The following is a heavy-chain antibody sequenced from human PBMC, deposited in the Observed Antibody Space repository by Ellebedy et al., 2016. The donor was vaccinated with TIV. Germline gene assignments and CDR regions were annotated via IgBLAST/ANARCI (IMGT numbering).Heavy chain of an antibody. CDR1: GGSFSGYY. J-gene: IGHJ4*02. CDR3: ARGQRYSYDYWSTTGTGRALDY. V-gene: IGHV4-34*01. Sequence: MPGGSLRLSCSISGGSFSGYYWSWVRQPPGKDLEWIGEINHSGSTNYNPSLQSRVTISVNTSKSQFSLKLSSVTAADPAVYYCARGQRYSYDYWSTTGTGRALDYWGQGTLVTVSS. CDR2: INHSGST. D-gene: IGHD5-18*01.